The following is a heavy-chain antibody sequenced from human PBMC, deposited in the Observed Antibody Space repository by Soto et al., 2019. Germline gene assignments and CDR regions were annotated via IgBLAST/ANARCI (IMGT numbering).Heavy chain of an antibody. CDR1: GFTVSNNY. CDR3: ATYTSLDY. Sequence: EVQLVETGGGLIQPGGSLRLCCAASGFTVSNNYMSWVRQAPGKGLEWVSLIYSGGSTFYADSVKGRFTISRDNSKNTLFLQMNSLRAEDTAVYFSATYTSLDYWGQGTLVTVSS. V-gene: IGHV3-53*02. J-gene: IGHJ4*02. D-gene: IGHD2-2*02. CDR2: IYSGGST.